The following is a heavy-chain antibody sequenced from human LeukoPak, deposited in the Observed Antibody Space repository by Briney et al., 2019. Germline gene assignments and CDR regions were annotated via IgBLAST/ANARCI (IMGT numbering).Heavy chain of an antibody. CDR2: ITTYNGKT. D-gene: IGHD3-22*01. J-gene: IGHJ4*02. Sequence: ASVKVSCKGSGYTFTTYVISWVRQAPGQGLEWMGWITTYNGKTHYAQRFQGRVNMTTETSTRTVSMELRSLRSDDAAVYYCARDAGGSGYDVPDYWGQGTLVTVSS. CDR1: GYTFTTYV. V-gene: IGHV1-18*04. CDR3: ARDAGGSGYDVPDY.